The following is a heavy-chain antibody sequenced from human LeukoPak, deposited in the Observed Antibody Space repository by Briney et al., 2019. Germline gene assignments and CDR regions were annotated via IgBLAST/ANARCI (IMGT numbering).Heavy chain of an antibody. Sequence: ASVKVSCKASGYIFTSYGISWVRQAPGQGLEWMGWISAYNGNTNYAQKLQGRVTMTTDTSTSTAYMELRSLRSDDTAVYYCARAAAVVPVDGAFDIWGQGTMVTVSS. D-gene: IGHD6-19*01. CDR1: GYIFTSYG. V-gene: IGHV1-18*01. J-gene: IGHJ3*02. CDR3: ARAAAVVPVDGAFDI. CDR2: ISAYNGNT.